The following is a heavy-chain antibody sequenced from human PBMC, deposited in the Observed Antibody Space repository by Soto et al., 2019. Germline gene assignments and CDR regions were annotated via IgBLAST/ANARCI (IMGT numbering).Heavy chain of an antibody. J-gene: IGHJ3*02. CDR1: GFTFSSYA. Sequence: GGSLRLSCAASGFTFSSYAMHWVRQAPGKGLEWVAVISYDGSNKYYADSVKGRFTISRDNSKNTLYLQMNSLRAEDTAVYYCARSGSYPPGAFDIWGQGTMVTVSS. D-gene: IGHD1-26*01. CDR3: ARSGSYPPGAFDI. CDR2: ISYDGSNK. V-gene: IGHV3-30-3*01.